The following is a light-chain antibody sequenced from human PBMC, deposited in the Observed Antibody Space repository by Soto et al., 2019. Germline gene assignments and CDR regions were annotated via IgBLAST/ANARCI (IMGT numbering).Light chain of an antibody. Sequence: EIVLTQSPGTLSLSPGERATLSCRASQSVSSYLAWYQQKPGQAPRLLIYEASNRATGIPARFSGSGSGTDFTLTISSLEPEDSAVYYCQQRSNWSTFGQGTRLEIK. V-gene: IGKV3-11*01. CDR3: QQRSNWST. J-gene: IGKJ5*01. CDR2: EAS. CDR1: QSVSSY.